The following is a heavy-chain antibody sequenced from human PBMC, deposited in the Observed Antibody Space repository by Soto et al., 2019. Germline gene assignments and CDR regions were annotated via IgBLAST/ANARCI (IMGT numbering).Heavy chain of an antibody. V-gene: IGHV3-73*01. CDR2: IRSKPNNYAT. Sequence: PGGSLRLSCAASGFTFSGSAIHWVRQASGKGLEWLARIRSKPNNYATEYAASVKGRFTVSRDDSKNTAYLQMNSLKTEDTAVYYCTRWLKGYTAPFDIWGQGTMVTVSS. J-gene: IGHJ3*02. CDR3: TRWLKGYTAPFDI. CDR1: GFTFSGSA. D-gene: IGHD5-12*01.